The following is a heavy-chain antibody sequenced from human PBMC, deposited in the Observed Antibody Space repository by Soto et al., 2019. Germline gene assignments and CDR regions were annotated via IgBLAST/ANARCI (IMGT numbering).Heavy chain of an antibody. Sequence: GGSLRLSCAASGFTFSSYTMHWVRQAPGKGLEWVAVISYDGSNKYYADSVKGRFTISRDNSKNALYLQMNSLRAEDTAVYYCARSSYYDFWSGSYYFDYWGQGTLVTVSS. CDR3: ARSSYYDFWSGSYYFDY. V-gene: IGHV3-30-3*01. CDR1: GFTFSSYT. J-gene: IGHJ4*02. D-gene: IGHD3-3*01. CDR2: ISYDGSNK.